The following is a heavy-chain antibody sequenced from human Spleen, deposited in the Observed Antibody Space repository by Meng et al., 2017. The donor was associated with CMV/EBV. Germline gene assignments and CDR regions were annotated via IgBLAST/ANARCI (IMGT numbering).Heavy chain of an antibody. V-gene: IGHV3-53*05. D-gene: IGHD3-22*01. CDR3: ARGSYYDSSGHTDY. J-gene: IGHJ4*02. CDR1: GFTVSSNY. Sequence: ETLSLTCAASGFTVSSNYMSWVRQAPGKGLEWVSVIYSGGSTYYADSVKGRFTISRDNSKNTLYLQMNSLRAEDTAVYYCARGSYYDSSGHTDYWGQGTLVTVSS. CDR2: IYSGGST.